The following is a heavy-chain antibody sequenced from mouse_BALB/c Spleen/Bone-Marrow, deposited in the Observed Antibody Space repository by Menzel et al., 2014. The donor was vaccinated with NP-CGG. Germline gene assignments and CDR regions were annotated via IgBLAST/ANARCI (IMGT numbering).Heavy chain of an antibody. CDR1: GFTFSDYY. CDR2: ISDDGGNT. Sequence: EVQLVESGGGLVKPGGSLKLSCAASGFTFSDYYMFWVRQTPEKRLEWVATISDDGGNTYYRDSVKGRFTISRDNAKNKLNLQMSSLKSEDTATYHCARETGPRAMDYWGQGTSVTVS. V-gene: IGHV5-4*02. D-gene: IGHD4-1*01. J-gene: IGHJ4*01. CDR3: ARETGPRAMDY.